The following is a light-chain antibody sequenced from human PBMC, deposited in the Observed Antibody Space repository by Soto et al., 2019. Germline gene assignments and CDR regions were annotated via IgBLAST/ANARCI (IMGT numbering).Light chain of an antibody. V-gene: IGKV3-20*01. J-gene: IGKJ1*01. CDR3: QQYTNSPS. Sequence: EIVLTQSPGTLSLSPGERATLSCRASQSVVSSFFAWYQQKPGQAPRLLIYGSSTRATGIPDRFSGSGSGTDFTLTISRLEPEDFAVYYCQQYTNSPSFGQGTKVEIK. CDR1: QSVVSSF. CDR2: GSS.